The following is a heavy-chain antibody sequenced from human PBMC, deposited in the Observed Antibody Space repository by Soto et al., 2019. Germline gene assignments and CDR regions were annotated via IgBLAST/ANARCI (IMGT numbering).Heavy chain of an antibody. CDR2: IYYSGST. V-gene: IGHV4-39*01. J-gene: IGHJ5*02. Sequence: SETLSLTCTVSGGSISSSSDYWGWIRQPPGKGLEWIGSIYYSGSTYYNPSLKSRVTISVDTSKNQFSLKLSSVTAADTAVYYCARPFSTHVAAAAQVWFDPWGQGTLVTVSS. D-gene: IGHD6-13*01. CDR1: GGSISSSSDY. CDR3: ARPFSTHVAAAAQVWFDP.